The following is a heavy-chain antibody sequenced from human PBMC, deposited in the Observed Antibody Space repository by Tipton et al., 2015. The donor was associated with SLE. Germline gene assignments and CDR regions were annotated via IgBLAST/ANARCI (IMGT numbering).Heavy chain of an antibody. V-gene: IGHV4-39*07. CDR3: ARLEGDGYKWYFDY. CDR2: INYSGST. D-gene: IGHD5-24*01. Sequence: LRLSCTVTGDSINSGSYYWGWIRQPPGKGLEWIGEINYSGSTNYNPSLKSRVTISVGTSKNHFSLKLSSVTAADTAVYYCARLEGDGYKWYFDYWGQGTLVTVSS. J-gene: IGHJ4*02. CDR1: GDSINSGSYY.